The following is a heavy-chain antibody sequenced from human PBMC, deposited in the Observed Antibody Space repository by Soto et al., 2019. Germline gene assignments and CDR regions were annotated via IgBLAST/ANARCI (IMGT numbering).Heavy chain of an antibody. V-gene: IGHV3-7*01. CDR3: SRDVVVGAKALNY. CDR1: GFTFSNYW. Sequence: GGSLRLSCAASGFTFSNYWMTWVRQAPGKGLEWVANIKEDGSEKHYVDSVKGRFTISKDNAKNSLYLQMNSLRVEDTAVYFCSRDVVVGAKALNYWGQGALVTVSS. CDR2: IKEDGSEK. J-gene: IGHJ4*02. D-gene: IGHD2-15*01.